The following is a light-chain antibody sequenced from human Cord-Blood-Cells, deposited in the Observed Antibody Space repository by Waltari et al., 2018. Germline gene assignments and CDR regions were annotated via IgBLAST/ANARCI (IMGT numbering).Light chain of an antibody. Sequence: QSALTQPASVSGSPGQSITISCTGTSSDVGGYNYVSWYQQHPGKAPKLMIYDVSKWPSGVSNRFSGSKAGSTASLTISWLQAEDEADYYCSSYTSGSTWVFGGGTKLTVL. CDR2: DVS. CDR1: SSDVGGYNY. CDR3: SSYTSGSTWV. J-gene: IGLJ3*02. V-gene: IGLV2-14*01.